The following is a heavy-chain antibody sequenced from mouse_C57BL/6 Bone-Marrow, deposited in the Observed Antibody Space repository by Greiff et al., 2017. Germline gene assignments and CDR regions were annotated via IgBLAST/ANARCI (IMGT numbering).Heavy chain of an antibody. Sequence: EVQGVESGGGLVKPGGSLKLSCAASGFTFSDYGMHWVRQAPEKGLEWVAYISSGSSTIYYADTVKGRYTISRDNAKNTLFLQMTSLRSEDTAMYYCARALTTVVAREVLYAMDYWGQGTSVTVSS. CDR3: ARALTTVVAREVLYAMDY. CDR1: GFTFSDYG. J-gene: IGHJ4*01. CDR2: ISSGSSTI. D-gene: IGHD1-1*01. V-gene: IGHV5-17*01.